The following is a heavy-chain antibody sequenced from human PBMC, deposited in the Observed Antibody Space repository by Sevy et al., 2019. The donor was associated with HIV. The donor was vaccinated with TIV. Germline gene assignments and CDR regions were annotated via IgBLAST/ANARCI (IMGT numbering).Heavy chain of an antibody. D-gene: IGHD1-26*01. Sequence: GGSLRLSCASSGFTFSSYWMHWVRQAPGKGLVWVSRINSDGSSTSYADSVKGRFTISRDNAKNTLYLQMNSLRAEDTAVYYGAREGYSGSYYSPYYYYGMDVWGQGTTVTVSS. CDR2: INSDGSST. V-gene: IGHV3-74*01. CDR1: GFTFSSYW. J-gene: IGHJ6*02. CDR3: AREGYSGSYYSPYYYYGMDV.